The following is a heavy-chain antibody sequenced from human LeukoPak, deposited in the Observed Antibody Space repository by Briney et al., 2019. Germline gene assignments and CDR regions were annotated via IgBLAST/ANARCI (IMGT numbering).Heavy chain of an antibody. J-gene: IGHJ4*02. CDR3: ARDQGHYYGSGSYYYFDY. D-gene: IGHD3-10*01. CDR1: GFTFSTYW. V-gene: IGHV3-7*01. CDR2: IKRDGSEK. Sequence: GGSLRLSCAASGFTFSTYWMSWVRQAPGKGLEWVANIKRDGSEKYYVDSLKGRFTISRDNAKNSLYLQMNSLRAEDTAVYYCARDQGHYYGSGSYYYFDYWGQGTLVTVSS.